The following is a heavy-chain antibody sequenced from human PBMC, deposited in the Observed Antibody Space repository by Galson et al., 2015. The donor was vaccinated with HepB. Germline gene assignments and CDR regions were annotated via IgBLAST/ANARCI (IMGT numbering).Heavy chain of an antibody. Sequence: SVKVSCKASGYTFASYGITWVRQAPGQGLECMGWISPYNGHAMYAQKFEGRVAMTTDTPRNTAYLEVTSLRSDDTAVYYCARVDYVLRLFDIWGQGTMVTVA. J-gene: IGHJ3*02. V-gene: IGHV1-18*01. CDR2: ISPYNGHA. D-gene: IGHD4-17*01. CDR1: GYTFASYG. CDR3: ARVDYVLRLFDI.